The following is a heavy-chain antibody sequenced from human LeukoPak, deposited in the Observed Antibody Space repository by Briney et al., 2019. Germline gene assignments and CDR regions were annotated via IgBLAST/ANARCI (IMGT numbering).Heavy chain of an antibody. V-gene: IGHV3-7*01. J-gene: IGHJ3*02. Sequence: PGGSLRLSCAASGFTFSSYWMSWVRQAPGKGLEWVANIKQDGSEKYYVDSVKSRFTISRDNAKNSLYLQMNSLRAEDTAVYYCARNDWHYDFWSGYPYDAFDIWGQGTMVTVSS. D-gene: IGHD3-3*01. CDR1: GFTFSSYW. CDR3: ARNDWHYDFWSGYPYDAFDI. CDR2: IKQDGSEK.